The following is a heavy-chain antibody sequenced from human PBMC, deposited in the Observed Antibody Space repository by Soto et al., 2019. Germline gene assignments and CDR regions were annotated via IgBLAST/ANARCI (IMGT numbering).Heavy chain of an antibody. V-gene: IGHV1-24*01. Sequence: ASVKVSCKVSGYTLTELSMHWVRQAPGKGLEWMGGFDPEDGETIYAQKFQGRVTMTEDTSTDTAHMELSSLRSEDTAVYYCARAMELRTSVGFQHWGQGTLVTVSS. CDR1: GYTLTELS. CDR2: FDPEDGET. CDR3: ARAMELRTSVGFQH. D-gene: IGHD1-7*01. J-gene: IGHJ1*01.